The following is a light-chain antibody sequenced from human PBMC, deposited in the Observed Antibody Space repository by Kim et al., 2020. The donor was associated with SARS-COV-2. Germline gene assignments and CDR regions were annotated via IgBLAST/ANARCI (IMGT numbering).Light chain of an antibody. J-gene: IGLJ3*02. Sequence: GQRVTISCSGSSSNIGSNNVNWYQQLSGTAPKLLSYSVNQRPSGVPDRFSGSKSGTSASLAISGLQSEDEADYYCVAWDDSLNGPVFGGGTQLTVL. CDR1: SSNIGSNN. CDR3: VAWDDSLNGPV. V-gene: IGLV1-44*01. CDR2: SVN.